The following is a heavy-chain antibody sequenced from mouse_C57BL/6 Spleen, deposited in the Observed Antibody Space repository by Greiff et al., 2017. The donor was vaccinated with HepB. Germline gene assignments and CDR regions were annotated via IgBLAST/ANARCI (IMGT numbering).Heavy chain of an antibody. CDR1: GYAFTNYL. D-gene: IGHD2-5*01. Sequence: VKLMESGAELVRPGTSVKVSCKASGYAFTNYLIEWVKQRPGQGLEWIGVINPGSGGTNYNEKFKGKATLTADKSSSTAYMQLSSLTSEDSAVYFCARNYYSNDWYFDVWGTGTTVTVSS. J-gene: IGHJ1*03. CDR3: ARNYYSNDWYFDV. CDR2: INPGSGGT. V-gene: IGHV1-54*01.